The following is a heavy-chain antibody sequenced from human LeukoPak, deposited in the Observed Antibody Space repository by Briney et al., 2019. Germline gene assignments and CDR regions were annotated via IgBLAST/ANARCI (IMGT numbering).Heavy chain of an antibody. CDR2: INHSGST. D-gene: IGHD6-19*01. V-gene: IGHV4-34*01. CDR3: ARYISGWKQFFYYYDMGV. Sequence: SETLSLTCAVYGGSFSGYYWSWIRQPPGKGLEWIGEINHSGSTNYNPSLKSRVTISVDTSKNQFSLKLSSVTAADTAVYYCARYISGWKQFFYYYDMGVWGQGTTVTVSS. CDR1: GGSFSGYY. J-gene: IGHJ6*02.